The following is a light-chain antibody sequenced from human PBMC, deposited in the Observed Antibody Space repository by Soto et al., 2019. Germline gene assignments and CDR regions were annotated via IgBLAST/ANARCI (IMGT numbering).Light chain of an antibody. CDR1: SSDVGGYNY. Sequence: QSALTQPASVSGSPGQSITISCTGTSSDVGGYNYVSWYQQHPGKAPKLMIYDVTNRPSGVSNRFSASKSGNTASLTISGLQAEGEADYYCSSYTSSSTLVVFGGGTQLTVL. CDR3: SSYTSSSTLVV. V-gene: IGLV2-14*03. J-gene: IGLJ3*02. CDR2: DVT.